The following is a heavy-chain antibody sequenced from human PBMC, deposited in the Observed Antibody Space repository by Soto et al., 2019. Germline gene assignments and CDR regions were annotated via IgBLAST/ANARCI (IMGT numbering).Heavy chain of an antibody. CDR2: ISYDGRNE. J-gene: IGHJ4*02. V-gene: IGHV3-30*04. CDR3: ARDGCPNGVCFNDY. D-gene: IGHD2-8*01. Sequence: GASLRLSCAGSGFSFRSYAMHWVRQAPGKGLEWLSFISYDGRNEYYADSVKGRFTVSRDSSENTLYLQINTLKPEDTAVYYCARDGCPNGVCFNDYWGQGTLVTAPQ. CDR1: GFSFRSYA.